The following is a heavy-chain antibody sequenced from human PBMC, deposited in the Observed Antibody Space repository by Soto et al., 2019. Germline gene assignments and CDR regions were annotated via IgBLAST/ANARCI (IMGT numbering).Heavy chain of an antibody. V-gene: IGHV3-23*01. J-gene: IGHJ6*02. D-gene: IGHD2-2*01. CDR2: ISGSGGST. CDR1: GFTFSSYA. Sequence: EVQLLESGGGLVQPGGSLRLSCAASGFTFSSYAMSWVRQAPGKGLEWVSAISGSGGSTYYADSVKGRFTISRDNSKNTLYLQMNSLRAEDTAVYYCAKVASDSEYCSSTSCYYYYYGMDVWGQGTTVTVSS. CDR3: AKVASDSEYCSSTSCYYYYYGMDV.